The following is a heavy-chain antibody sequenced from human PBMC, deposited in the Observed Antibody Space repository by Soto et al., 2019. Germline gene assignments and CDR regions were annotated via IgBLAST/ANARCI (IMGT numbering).Heavy chain of an antibody. V-gene: IGHV3-30*18. J-gene: IGHJ6*02. CDR3: AKDGYCSSTSCYVYHYYYGMDV. CDR2: ISYDGSNK. CDR1: GFTFSSYG. Sequence: GGSLRLSCAASGFTFSSYGMHWVRQAPGKGLEWVAVISYDGSNKYYADSVKGRFTISRDNSKNTLYLQMNSLRAEDTAVYYCAKDGYCSSTSCYVYHYYYGMDVWGQGTTVTVSS. D-gene: IGHD2-2*03.